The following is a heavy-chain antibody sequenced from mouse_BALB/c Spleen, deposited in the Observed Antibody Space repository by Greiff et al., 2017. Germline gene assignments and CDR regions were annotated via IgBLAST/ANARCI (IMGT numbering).Heavy chain of an antibody. CDR1: GFSLTSYG. J-gene: IGHJ3*01. CDR2: IWAGGST. V-gene: IGHV2-9*02. CDR3: ASGGSLAWFAY. D-gene: IGHD6-1*01. Sequence: VQLQQSGPGLVAPSQSLSITCTVSGFSLTSYGVHWVRQPPGKGLEWLGVIWAGGSTNYNSALMSRLSISKDNSKSQVFLKMNSLQTDDTAMYYCASGGSLAWFAYWGQGTLVTVSA.